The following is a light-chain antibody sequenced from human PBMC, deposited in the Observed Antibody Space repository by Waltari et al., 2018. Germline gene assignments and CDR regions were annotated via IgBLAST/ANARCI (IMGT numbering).Light chain of an antibody. CDR3: QQYNTYWT. V-gene: IGKV1-5*03. CDR1: ESISSW. J-gene: IGKJ1*01. CDR2: RAS. Sequence: DIQLTQSPSTLSASVGDTVTISCRASESISSWLTWYQQKPGKAPKLLIYRASILEPGVPSRFSGSGSGTDFTLNISSLQPEDVGTYYCQQYNTYWTFGQGTKVEI.